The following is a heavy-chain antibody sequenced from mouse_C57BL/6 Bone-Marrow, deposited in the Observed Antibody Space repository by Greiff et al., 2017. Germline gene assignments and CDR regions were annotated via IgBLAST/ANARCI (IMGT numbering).Heavy chain of an antibody. CDR1: GYSITSGYY. Sequence: DVQLQESGPGLVKPSQSLSLTCSVTGYSITSGYYWNWIRQFPGNKLEWMGYISYDGSNNYNPSLKNRISITRDTSKNQFFLKLNSVTTEDTATYYCARDGYHEGYFDVWGTGTTVTVSS. CDR3: ARDGYHEGYFDV. V-gene: IGHV3-6*01. CDR2: ISYDGSN. J-gene: IGHJ1*03. D-gene: IGHD2-2*01.